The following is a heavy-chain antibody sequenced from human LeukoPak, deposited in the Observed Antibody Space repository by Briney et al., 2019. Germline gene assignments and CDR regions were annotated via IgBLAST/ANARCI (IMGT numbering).Heavy chain of an antibody. CDR1: GGSISSGGYY. D-gene: IGHD3-10*01. CDR3: ARVYYYGSGDAFDI. V-gene: IGHV4-31*03. CDR2: IYYSGST. J-gene: IGHJ3*02. Sequence: SETLSLTGTVSGGSISSGGYYWSWIRQHPGKGLEWIGYIYYSGSTYYNPSLKSRVTISVDTSKNQFSLKLSSVTAADTAVYYCARVYYYGSGDAFDIWGQGTMVTVSS.